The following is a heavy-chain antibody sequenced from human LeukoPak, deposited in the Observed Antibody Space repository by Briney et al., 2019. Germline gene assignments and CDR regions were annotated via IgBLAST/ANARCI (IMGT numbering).Heavy chain of an antibody. J-gene: IGHJ4*02. V-gene: IGHV3-48*04. CDR3: ARDFGFTMVRGVIETDY. Sequence: GGSLRLSCAASGFTFSSYSMNWVRQAPGKGLEWVSYISSSSSSIYYADSVKGRFTISRDNAKNSLYLQMNSLRAEDTAVYYCARDFGFTMVRGVIETDYWGQGTLVTVSS. D-gene: IGHD3-10*01. CDR1: GFTFSSYS. CDR2: ISSSSSSI.